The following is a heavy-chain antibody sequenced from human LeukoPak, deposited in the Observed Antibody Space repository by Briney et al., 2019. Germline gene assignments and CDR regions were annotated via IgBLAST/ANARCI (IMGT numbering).Heavy chain of an antibody. V-gene: IGHV4-34*01. Sequence: SETLSLTCAVHGGSFSGYYWSWIRQPPGKGLEWIGEINHSGSTNYNPSLKSRVTISVDTSKNQFSLKLSSVTAADTAVYYCARGRESKTDYWGQGTLVTVSS. CDR1: GGSFSGYY. D-gene: IGHD1-26*01. CDR2: INHSGST. J-gene: IGHJ4*02. CDR3: ARGRESKTDY.